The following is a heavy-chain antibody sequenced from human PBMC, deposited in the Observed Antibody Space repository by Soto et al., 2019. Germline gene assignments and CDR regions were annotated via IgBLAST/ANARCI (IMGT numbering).Heavy chain of an antibody. CDR3: ARARLRYPRSRGYIAAAYYFDY. D-gene: IGHD6-13*01. CDR1: GGSISSYY. Sequence: QVQLQESGPGLVKPSETLSLTCTVSGGSISSYYWSWIRQPPGKGLEWIGYIYYSGSTNYNPSLKSRVTISVDTSKNQFSRKLSSVTAADTAVYYCARARLRYPRSRGYIAAAYYFDYWGQGTLVTVSS. CDR2: IYYSGST. J-gene: IGHJ4*02. V-gene: IGHV4-59*01.